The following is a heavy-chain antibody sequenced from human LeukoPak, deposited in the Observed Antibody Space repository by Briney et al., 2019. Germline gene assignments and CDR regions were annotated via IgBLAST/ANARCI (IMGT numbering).Heavy chain of an antibody. J-gene: IGHJ4*02. CDR1: GYTFTGYY. CDR2: INPNSGGT. CDR3: ARVVATNNFRLDY. V-gene: IGHV1-2*02. D-gene: IGHD5-24*01. Sequence: GASVTVSCKASGYTFTGYYMHWVRQAPGQGLEWMGWINPNSGGTNYAQKFQGRVTMTRDTSISTAYMELSRLRSDDTAVYYCARVVATNNFRLDYWGQGTLVTVSS.